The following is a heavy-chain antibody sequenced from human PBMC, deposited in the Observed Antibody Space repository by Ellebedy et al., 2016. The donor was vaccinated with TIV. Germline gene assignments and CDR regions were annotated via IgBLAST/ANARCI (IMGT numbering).Heavy chain of an antibody. V-gene: IGHV1-69*04. CDR2: IIPLLGTP. Sequence: SVKVSXXASGGTFSSSAFSWVRQAPGQGLEWMGRIIPLLGTPDYAQKFQGRVTITADKSTRTLYMELSSLRSEDTAVYYCARVDRYDDFDIWGQGTMVTVSS. D-gene: IGHD5/OR15-5a*01. CDR3: ARVDRYDDFDI. CDR1: GGTFSSSA. J-gene: IGHJ3*02.